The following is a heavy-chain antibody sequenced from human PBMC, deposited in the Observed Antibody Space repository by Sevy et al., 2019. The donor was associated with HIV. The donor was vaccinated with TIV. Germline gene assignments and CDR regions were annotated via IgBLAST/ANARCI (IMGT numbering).Heavy chain of an antibody. J-gene: IGHJ6*02. Sequence: ASVKVSCKASGYTLTSYGISWVRQAPGQGLEWMGWISAYNGNTNYAQKLQGRVTMTTDTSTGTAYMELRSLRSDDTAGYYCARDLWYYDILTGYYPTPYYYYYYGMDVWGQGTTVTVSS. V-gene: IGHV1-18*01. CDR2: ISAYNGNT. CDR3: ARDLWYYDILTGYYPTPYYYYYYGMDV. CDR1: GYTLTSYG. D-gene: IGHD3-9*01.